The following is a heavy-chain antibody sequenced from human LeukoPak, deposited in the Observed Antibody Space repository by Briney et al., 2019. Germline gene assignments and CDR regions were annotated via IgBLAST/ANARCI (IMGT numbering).Heavy chain of an antibody. Sequence: SETLSLTCTVSGYSISSGYYWGWIRQPPGKGLEWIGSIYHSGSTYYNPPLKSRVTISVDTSKNQFSLKLSSVTAAHTAVYYCARTDSGSYRQPFDYWGQGTLVTVSS. J-gene: IGHJ4*02. D-gene: IGHD1-26*01. CDR2: IYHSGST. V-gene: IGHV4-38-2*02. CDR3: ARTDSGSYRQPFDY. CDR1: GYSISSGYY.